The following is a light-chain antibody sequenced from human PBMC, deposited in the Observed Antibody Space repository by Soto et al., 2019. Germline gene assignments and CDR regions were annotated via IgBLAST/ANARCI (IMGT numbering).Light chain of an antibody. CDR1: SSDFGGYNY. J-gene: IGLJ1*01. V-gene: IGLV2-14*03. CDR2: DVS. Sequence: QSVLTQPTSVSGSPGQWIAISCTGTSSDFGGYNYVSWYQHHPGKAPKLMICDVSDRPSGVSNRFSGSKSGNTASLTISGLQAEDEADYYCSSYTSSSTPWVFGTGTKVTVL. CDR3: SSYTSSSTPWV.